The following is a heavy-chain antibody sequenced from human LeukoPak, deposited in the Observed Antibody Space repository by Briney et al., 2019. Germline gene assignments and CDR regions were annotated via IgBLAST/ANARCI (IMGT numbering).Heavy chain of an antibody. CDR2: IWYDGSNK. Sequence: GGSLRLSCSASGFTFSSYGMHWVRQAPGKGLEWVAVIWYDGSNKYYADSVKGRFTISRDNSKNTLNLQMNSLRAEDTAVYYCAREYGLGVPAAHHDAFDIWGQGTMVTVSS. V-gene: IGHV3-33*01. CDR1: GFTFSSYG. J-gene: IGHJ3*02. CDR3: AREYGLGVPAAHHDAFDI. D-gene: IGHD2-2*01.